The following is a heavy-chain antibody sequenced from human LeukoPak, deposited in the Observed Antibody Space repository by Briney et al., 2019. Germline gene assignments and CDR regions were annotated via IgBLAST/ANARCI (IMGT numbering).Heavy chain of an antibody. D-gene: IGHD1-26*01. CDR2: ISGSGGST. V-gene: IGHV3-23*01. J-gene: IGHJ4*02. CDR1: GFTFSSQT. Sequence: GGSLRLSCAASGFTFSSQTMSWVRQAPGKGLEWVSAISGSGGSTYYADSVKGRFTISRDNSRNTLYLQMNSLRAEDTAVYFCAKTMGAIDHDYWGQGTLVTVSS. CDR3: AKTMGAIDHDY.